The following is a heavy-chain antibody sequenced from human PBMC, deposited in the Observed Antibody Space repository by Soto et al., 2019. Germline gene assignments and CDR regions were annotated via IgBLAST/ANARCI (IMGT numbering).Heavy chain of an antibody. CDR1: GFTFSSYG. CDR3: AKAPLHYYGSGSYYPIDY. J-gene: IGHJ4*02. V-gene: IGHV3-30*18. D-gene: IGHD3-10*01. CDR2: ISYDGSNK. Sequence: QVQLVESGGGVVQPGRSLRLSCAASGFTFSSYGMHWVRQAPGKGLEWVAVISYDGSNKYYADSVKGRFTISRDNSKNTLYLQMNSLRAEDTAVYYCAKAPLHYYGSGSYYPIDYWGRGTLVTVSS.